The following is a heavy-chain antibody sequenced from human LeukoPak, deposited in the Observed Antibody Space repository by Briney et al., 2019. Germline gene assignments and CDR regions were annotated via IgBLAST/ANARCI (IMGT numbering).Heavy chain of an antibody. CDR3: ARGRNYVRWFAP. CDR1: GGSFSGYY. D-gene: IGHD4-11*01. CDR2: INHSGST. Sequence: SETLSLTCAVYGGSFSGYYWSWIRQPPGKGLEWIGEINHSGSTNYNPSLKSRVTISVDTSKNQFSLKLSSVTAADTAVYYCARGRNYVRWFAPWGQGTLVTVSS. V-gene: IGHV4-34*01. J-gene: IGHJ5*02.